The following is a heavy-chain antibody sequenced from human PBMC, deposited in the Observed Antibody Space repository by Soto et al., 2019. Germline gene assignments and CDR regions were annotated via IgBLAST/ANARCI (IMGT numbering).Heavy chain of an antibody. CDR1: GGTFSSYA. D-gene: IGHD3-22*01. CDR2: IIPIFGTA. CDR3: ARDPYDSSGYYYSPCYYGMDV. V-gene: IGHV1-69*12. Sequence: QVQLVQSGAEVKKPGSSVKVSCKASGGTFSSYAISWVRQAPGQGLEWMGGIIPIFGTANYAQKFQGRVTITADESTSTAYMELSSLRSEDTAVYYCARDPYDSSGYYYSPCYYGMDVWGQGTTVTVSS. J-gene: IGHJ6*02.